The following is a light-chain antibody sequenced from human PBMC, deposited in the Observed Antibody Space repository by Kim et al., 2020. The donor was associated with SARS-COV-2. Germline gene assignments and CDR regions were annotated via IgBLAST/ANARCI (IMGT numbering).Light chain of an antibody. Sequence: LGQTVRIKCQGDSLRSYCAIWYQQRPGQAPVIVIYAKNSRPSGIPDRFSGSSTGDTASLTITGAQAEDEADYYCNSRDRSGTSYVFGTGTKVTVL. CDR2: AKN. CDR3: NSRDRSGTSYV. J-gene: IGLJ1*01. V-gene: IGLV3-19*01. CDR1: SLRSYC.